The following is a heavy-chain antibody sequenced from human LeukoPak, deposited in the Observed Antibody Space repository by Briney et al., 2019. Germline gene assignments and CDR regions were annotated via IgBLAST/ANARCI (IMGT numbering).Heavy chain of an antibody. D-gene: IGHD4-23*01. V-gene: IGHV3-7*01. CDR1: GFDSRNYY. CDR3: TRDEGATVATYRFDF. Sequence: PAGSLRLSCEAPGFDSRNYYMSWVRQATATGPECLANIKYDATYTNYKDSVKGRLTLSRDNAKNSVYLQMNSRRAEDTAVYYCTRDEGATVATYRFDFWGRGTLVTVSS. CDR2: IKYDATYT. J-gene: IGHJ4*02.